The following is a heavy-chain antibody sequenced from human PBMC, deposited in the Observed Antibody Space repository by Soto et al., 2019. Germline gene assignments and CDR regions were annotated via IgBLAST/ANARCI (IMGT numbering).Heavy chain of an antibody. D-gene: IGHD2-2*01. CDR3: ATTRVGPCSSSICFSGIFDGMDV. V-gene: IGHV3-30-3*01. Sequence: LRLSFAASGFTISNYGMHWVRQAPGKGLEWVAVISYDGTITYYADSVKGRFTISRDNSKNTLYLQMNSLRTEDTAVYYCATTRVGPCSSSICFSGIFDGMDVWGQGTTVTVSS. CDR1: GFTISNYG. J-gene: IGHJ6*02. CDR2: ISYDGTIT.